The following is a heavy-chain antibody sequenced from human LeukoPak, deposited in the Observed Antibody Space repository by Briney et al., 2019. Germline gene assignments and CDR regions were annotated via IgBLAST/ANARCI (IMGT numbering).Heavy chain of an antibody. CDR3: ARSKKEGARVRAFDY. CDR1: GGSISSYY. Sequence: SETLSLTCTVSGGSISSYYWSWIRQPPGKGLEWIGYIYYSGSTNYNPPLKSRVTISVDTSKNQFSLKLSSVTAADTAVYYCARSKKEGARVRAFDYWGQGTLVTVSS. CDR2: IYYSGST. V-gene: IGHV4-59*08. J-gene: IGHJ4*02. D-gene: IGHD1-26*01.